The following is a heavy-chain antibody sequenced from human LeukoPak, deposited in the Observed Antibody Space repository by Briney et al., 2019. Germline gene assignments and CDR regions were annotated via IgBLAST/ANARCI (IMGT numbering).Heavy chain of an antibody. CDR2: ISSSGNTI. J-gene: IGHJ4*02. CDR3: ASWTTSWFRFFDY. CDR1: GFTFRDHY. V-gene: IGHV3-11*01. D-gene: IGHD2-2*01. Sequence: GGSLRLSCAASGFTFRDHYMSRIRQAPGKGLEWISYISSSGNTIYYADSVKGRFTISRDNAKNSLYLQMNSLKAEDTAVYYCASWTTSWFRFFDYWGQGTLVTVSS.